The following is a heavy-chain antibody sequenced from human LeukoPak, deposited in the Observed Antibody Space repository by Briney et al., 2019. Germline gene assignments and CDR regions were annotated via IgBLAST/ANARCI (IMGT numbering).Heavy chain of an antibody. CDR3: AKGHTIFDY. V-gene: IGHV3-48*04. Sequence: GGSLRLSCAASGFTFSSYTMNWVRQAPGKGLEWVSYISSGSTTIYHADSVKGRFTISRDNAKNSLFLQMNSLRAEDTAVYYCAKGHTIFDYWGQGTLVTVSS. D-gene: IGHD3-9*01. CDR2: ISSGSTTI. J-gene: IGHJ4*02. CDR1: GFTFSSYT.